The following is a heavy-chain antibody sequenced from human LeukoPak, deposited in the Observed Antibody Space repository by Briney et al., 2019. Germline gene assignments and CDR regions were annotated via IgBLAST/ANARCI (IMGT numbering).Heavy chain of an antibody. CDR3: ARRYCNGISCYHMDV. CDR2: IYSNGST. D-gene: IGHD2-2*01. V-gene: IGHV4-4*09. Sequence: SETLSLTCTVSGGSISSFYWSWIRQSPGKGLEWIGFIYSNGSTNYNPSLKSRVTISVDTSKNQFSLKLSSMTAADTAVYYCARRYCNGISCYHMDVWGKGTTVTVSS. CDR1: GGSISSFY. J-gene: IGHJ6*03.